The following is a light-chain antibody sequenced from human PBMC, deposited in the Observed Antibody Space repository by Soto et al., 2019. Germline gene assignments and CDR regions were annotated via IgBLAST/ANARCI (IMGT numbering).Light chain of an antibody. CDR3: SSYTSSNTLV. J-gene: IGLJ1*01. CDR1: SSDVGGYNY. Sequence: QSGLAQRGAGSESPGQSITFSCTGTSSDVGGYNYVSWYQQYPGKAPKLMIYDVSNRPSGVSNRFSGPKSGNTASLTISGLQAEDEADYYCSSYTSSNTLVFGSGTKVTVL. V-gene: IGLV2-14*01. CDR2: DVS.